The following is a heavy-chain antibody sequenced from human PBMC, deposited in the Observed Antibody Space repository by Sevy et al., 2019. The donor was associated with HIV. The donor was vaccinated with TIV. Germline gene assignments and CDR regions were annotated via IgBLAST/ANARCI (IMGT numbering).Heavy chain of an antibody. CDR2: IYPGDSDT. CDR3: AGHDALGYCSSTSCLGMDV. V-gene: IGHV5-51*01. CDR1: GYSFTSYW. J-gene: IGHJ6*02. D-gene: IGHD2-2*01. Sequence: GESLKISCKGSGYSFTSYWIGWVRQMPGKGLEWMGIIYPGDSDTRYSPSFQGQVTISADKSIGTAYLQWGSLRASDTAMYYCAGHDALGYCSSTSCLGMDVWGQGTTVTVSS.